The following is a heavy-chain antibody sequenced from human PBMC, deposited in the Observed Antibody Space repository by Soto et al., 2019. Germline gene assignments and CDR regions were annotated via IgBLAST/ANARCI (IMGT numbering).Heavy chain of an antibody. CDR1: GGTFGSYT. J-gene: IGHJ4*02. CDR2: IMPFIDTS. V-gene: IGHV1-69*06. Sequence: QVQLVQSGVEVKKPGSSVKVSCKASGGTFGSYTLNWVRQAPGQGFEWLGGIMPFIDTSTYAQMLQGRVTITADKSTSTVYMELSSLKSDDTAVYYCARGGYASSYRFDYWGQGTLVTVSS. D-gene: IGHD2-2*01. CDR3: ARGGYASSYRFDY.